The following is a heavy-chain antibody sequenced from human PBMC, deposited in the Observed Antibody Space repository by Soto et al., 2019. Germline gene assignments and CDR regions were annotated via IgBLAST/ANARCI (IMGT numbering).Heavy chain of an antibody. J-gene: IGHJ4*02. Sequence: GASVKVSCKASGYTFTSYAMHWVRQAPGQRLEWMGWINAGNGNTKYSQKFQGRVTITRDTSASTAYMELSSLRSEDTAVYYCARDGEILRYFDWLSHFDYWGQGTLVTVSS. CDR2: INAGNGNT. CDR3: ARDGEILRYFDWLSHFDY. D-gene: IGHD3-9*01. CDR1: GYTFTSYA. V-gene: IGHV1-3*01.